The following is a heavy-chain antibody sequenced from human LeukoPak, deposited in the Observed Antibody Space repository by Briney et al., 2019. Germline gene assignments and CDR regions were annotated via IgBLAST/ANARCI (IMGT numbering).Heavy chain of an antibody. V-gene: IGHV3-48*04. CDR3: AKDRGSYALRYFDY. CDR1: GFTFSSYS. Sequence: GGSLRLSCAASGFTFSSYSMNWDRQAPGKGLDWVSYISSGSRTIFYAESVKGRFTISRDNAKNLLYLEMNSLRAEDTAVYYCAKDRGSYALRYFDYWGQGTLVTVSS. D-gene: IGHD1-26*01. CDR2: ISSGSRTI. J-gene: IGHJ4*02.